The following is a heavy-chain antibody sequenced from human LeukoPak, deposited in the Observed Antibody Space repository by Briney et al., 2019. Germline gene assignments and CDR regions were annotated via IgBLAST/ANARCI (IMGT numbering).Heavy chain of an antibody. CDR1: GFTFSSYA. CDR3: ARRTYGSGSYLSDY. Sequence: GGSLRLSCAASGFTFSSYAMHWVRQAPGKGLEWVAVISYDGSNKYYADSVKGRFTNSRDNSKNTLYLQMNSLRAEDTAVYYCARRTYGSGSYLSDYWGQGTLVTVSS. D-gene: IGHD3-10*01. J-gene: IGHJ4*02. V-gene: IGHV3-30*04. CDR2: ISYDGSNK.